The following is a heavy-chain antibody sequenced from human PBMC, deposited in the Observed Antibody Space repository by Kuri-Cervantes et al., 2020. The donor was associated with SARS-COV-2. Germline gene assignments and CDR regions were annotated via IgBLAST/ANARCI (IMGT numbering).Heavy chain of an antibody. V-gene: IGHV5-10-1*01. J-gene: IGHJ4*02. D-gene: IGHD6-19*01. CDR1: GYSFTDYW. CDR3: ARQLLXAGTGQGY. CDR2: IDPRDSYT. Sequence: GESLKISCQGSGYSFTDYWITWVRRVPGRGLEWMGRIDPRDSYTNYSPSFRGHVTMSVDKSTSTAYLQWTSLKASDTAIYYCARQLLXAGTGQGYWGQGTLVTVSS.